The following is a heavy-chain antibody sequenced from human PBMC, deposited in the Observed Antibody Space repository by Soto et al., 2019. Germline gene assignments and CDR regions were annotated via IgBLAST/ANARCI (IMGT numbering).Heavy chain of an antibody. Sequence: QVQLVQSGAEVKKPGASVKVSCKASGYTFTNYAIHWVRQATGQRLEWMGWINAGNGQTKYSQKFQARVTITRDTSATAAYMELSNLRSEDTAVYCCARGERYYYYSSGYFGFDYSGQGTLVTVSS. J-gene: IGHJ4*02. CDR3: ARGERYYYYSSGYFGFDY. D-gene: IGHD3-22*01. CDR1: GYTFTNYA. V-gene: IGHV1-3*01. CDR2: INAGNGQT.